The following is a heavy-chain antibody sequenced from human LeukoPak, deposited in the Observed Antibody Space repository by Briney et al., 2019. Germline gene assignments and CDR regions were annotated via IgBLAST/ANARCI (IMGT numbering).Heavy chain of an antibody. CDR1: GGSISSSKW. V-gene: IGHV4-4*02. J-gene: IGHJ4*02. CDR3: ARGVDYYGV. Sequence: PSETLSLTCAVSGGSISSSKWWSWVRQPPGKGLEWIGEINHSGGTNYNPSLKSRVTISVDTSKKQFSLKLSSVTAADTAVYYCARGVDYYGVWGQGTLVTVSS. CDR2: INHSGGT. D-gene: IGHD3-10*01.